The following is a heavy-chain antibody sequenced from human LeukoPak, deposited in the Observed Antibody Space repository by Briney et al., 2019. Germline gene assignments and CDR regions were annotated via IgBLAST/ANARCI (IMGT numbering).Heavy chain of an antibody. CDR1: GFTFSSYA. D-gene: IGHD3-10*01. CDR2: ISYDGSNK. J-gene: IGHJ4*02. Sequence: PGRSLRLSCAASGFTFSSYAMHWVRQAPGKGLEWVAVISYDGSNKYYADSVKGRFTISRDNSKNTLYLQMNSLRAEDTAVYYCARDAALYGSGSYYTPEFDYWGQGTLVTVSS. V-gene: IGHV3-30-3*01. CDR3: ARDAALYGSGSYYTPEFDY.